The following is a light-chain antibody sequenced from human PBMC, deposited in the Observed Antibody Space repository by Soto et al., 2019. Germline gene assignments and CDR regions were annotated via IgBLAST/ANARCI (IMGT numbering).Light chain of an antibody. Sequence: DMQMTQSPSSVSASLGDRVTITCRASQDIHTWLAWYQQKPGQAPKLLIYGASHLQSGVPSRFSGSGSGTDFTLTISSLQSEDVATYYCQQANSFPFTFGPGTKVDVK. J-gene: IGKJ3*01. CDR3: QQANSFPFT. V-gene: IGKV1-12*01. CDR1: QDIHTW. CDR2: GAS.